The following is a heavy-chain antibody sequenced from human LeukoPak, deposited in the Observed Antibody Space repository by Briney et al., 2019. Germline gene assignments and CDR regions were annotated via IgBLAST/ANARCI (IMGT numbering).Heavy chain of an antibody. CDR2: ISGSGGST. D-gene: IGHD5-18*01. V-gene: IGHV3-23*01. CDR1: GFTFSSYA. CDR3: AKGPSTAMVFYWFDP. J-gene: IGHJ5*02. Sequence: GGSLRLSCAASGFTFSSYAMSWVRQARGKGREWVSAISGSGGSTYYADSVKGRFTISRDNSKNTLYLQMNSLRAEDTAVYYCAKGPSTAMVFYWFDPWGQGTLVTVSS.